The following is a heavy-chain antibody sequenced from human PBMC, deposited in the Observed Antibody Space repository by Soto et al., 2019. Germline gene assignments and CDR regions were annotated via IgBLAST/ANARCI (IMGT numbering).Heavy chain of an antibody. CDR3: ARAQPGYCSGGSCYSFDC. Sequence: EVQLVESGGGLVQPGGSLRLSCAASGFTFSSYDMHWVRQATGKGLEWVSAIGTAGDTYYPGSVKGRFTISRENAKKSLCLQMNSLRAEDTAVYYCARAQPGYCSGGSCYSFDCWGPGTLVTLSS. V-gene: IGHV3-13*01. CDR2: IGTAGDT. CDR1: GFTFSSYD. J-gene: IGHJ4*02. D-gene: IGHD2-15*01.